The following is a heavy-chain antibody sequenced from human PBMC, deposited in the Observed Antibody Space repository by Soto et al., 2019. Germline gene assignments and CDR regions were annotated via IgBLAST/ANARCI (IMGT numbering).Heavy chain of an antibody. CDR1: GFTFSNAW. V-gene: IGHV3-15*07. CDR3: TTRWGPFGVGQLIRPFYYYGMDV. CDR2: IKSKTDGGST. J-gene: IGHJ6*02. Sequence: EVQLVESGGGLVKPGGSRRLSCAASGFTFSNAWMNWVRQAQGKGLEWVGHIKSKTDGGSTDYGAPVKARFTLSRDASKNTLYLQMNNLKTVDTAVYYCTTRWGPFGVGQLIRPFYYYGMDVCGQGTTVTVSS. D-gene: IGHD6-6*01.